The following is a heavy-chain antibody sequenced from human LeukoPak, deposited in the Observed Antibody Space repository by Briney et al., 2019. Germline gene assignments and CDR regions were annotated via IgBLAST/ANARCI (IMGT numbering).Heavy chain of an antibody. CDR1: GFTFRNYA. Sequence: GGSLRLSCAASGFTFRNYAMSWVRQAPGKGLEWVSLISGSGGSTDYADSVKGRFTISRDTSKNTLYLQVNSLRAEDTAVYYCARDQYSSYYGMDVWGQGTTVTVSS. CDR2: ISGSGGST. D-gene: IGHD5-18*01. J-gene: IGHJ6*02. CDR3: ARDQYSSYYGMDV. V-gene: IGHV3-23*01.